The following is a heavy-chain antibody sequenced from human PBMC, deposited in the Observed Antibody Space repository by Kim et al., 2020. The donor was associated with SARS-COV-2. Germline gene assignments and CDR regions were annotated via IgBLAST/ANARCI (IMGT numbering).Heavy chain of an antibody. D-gene: IGHD6-19*01. Sequence: YTPSLKSRVTLSVDTSKNQFSLKLSSVTAADTAVYYCARHAAVAGTNFDYWGQGTLVTVSS. V-gene: IGHV4-39*01. J-gene: IGHJ4*02. CDR3: ARHAAVAGTNFDY.